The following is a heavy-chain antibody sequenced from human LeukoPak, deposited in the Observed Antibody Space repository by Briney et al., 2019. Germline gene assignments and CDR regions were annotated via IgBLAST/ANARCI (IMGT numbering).Heavy chain of an antibody. D-gene: IGHD2-21*02. CDR2: IYPGVSDT. V-gene: IGHV5-51*01. Sequence: GESLKISCKGSGYSFTSYWIGWVRQMPGKGLEWMGIIYPGVSDTRYSPSIKGQVTISADKSISTAYLQWSSLKASDTAMNYCATNSNCGGDCYSGYYYYYMDVWGKGTTVSVSS. CDR1: GYSFTSYW. CDR3: ATNSNCGGDCYSGYYYYYMDV. J-gene: IGHJ6*03.